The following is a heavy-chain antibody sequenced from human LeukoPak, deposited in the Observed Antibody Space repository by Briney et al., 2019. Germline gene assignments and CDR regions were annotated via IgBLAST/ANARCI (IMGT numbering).Heavy chain of an antibody. V-gene: IGHV4-59*01. D-gene: IGHD3-22*01. CDR3: ARSYDSRLFAGMDV. Sequence: SETLSLTCTVSGGSINSYYWSWIRQPPGKGLEWIGYIYYSGSTNYNPSLKSRVTISVDTSKNQFSLKLSSVTAADTAVYYCARSYDSRLFAGMDVWGQGTTVTVSS. CDR1: GGSINSYY. J-gene: IGHJ6*02. CDR2: IYYSGST.